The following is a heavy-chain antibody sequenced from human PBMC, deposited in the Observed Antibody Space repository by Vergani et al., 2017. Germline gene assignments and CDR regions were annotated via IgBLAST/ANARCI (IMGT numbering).Heavy chain of an antibody. CDR1: GGTFSSYA. D-gene: IGHD6-6*01. J-gene: IGHJ6*02. V-gene: IGHV1-69*01. CDR2: IIPIFGTA. Sequence: QVQLVQSGAEVKKPGSSVKVSCKASGGTFSSYAISWVRQAPGQGLEWMGGIIPIFGTANYAQKFQGRVTITADESTSTAYMELSSLRSEDTAVYYCARVGGSSDTSYYYYYGMDVWGQGTTVTVSS. CDR3: ARVGGSSDTSYYYYYGMDV.